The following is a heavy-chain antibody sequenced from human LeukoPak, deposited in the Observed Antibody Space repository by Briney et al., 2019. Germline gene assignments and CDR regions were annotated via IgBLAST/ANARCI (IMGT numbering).Heavy chain of an antibody. D-gene: IGHD3-22*01. CDR1: GYTFTSSY. CDR2: INPSGGST. CDR3: ARDERDYYDSSGLHY. V-gene: IGHV1-46*01. Sequence: ASVKVSCKASGYTFTSSYMHWVRQAPGQGLEWMGIINPSGGSTSYAQKFQGRVTMTRDMSTSTVYMELSSLRSEDTAVYYCARDERDYYDSSGLHYWGQGTLVTVSS. J-gene: IGHJ4*02.